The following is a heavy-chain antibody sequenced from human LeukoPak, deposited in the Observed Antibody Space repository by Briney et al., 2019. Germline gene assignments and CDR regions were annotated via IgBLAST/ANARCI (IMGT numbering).Heavy chain of an antibody. J-gene: IGHJ4*02. CDR3: SRDFVGAEDY. V-gene: IGHV3-74*01. CDR1: GFTISSYW. D-gene: IGHD3-16*01. CDR2: INPAGSVT. Sequence: PGGSLRLSCSASGFTISSYWMHWVRQAPGKGLVWVSRINPAGSVTNHVDSVRGRFTISRDTATNTLYLEMNSLRAEDTAVYYCSRDFVGAEDYWGQGTLVTVSS.